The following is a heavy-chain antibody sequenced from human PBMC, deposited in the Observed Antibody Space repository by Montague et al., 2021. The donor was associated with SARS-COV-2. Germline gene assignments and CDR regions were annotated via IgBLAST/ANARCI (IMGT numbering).Heavy chain of an antibody. CDR1: GGSISSGGYY. CDR2: IYYSGXT. Sequence: TLSLTCTVSGGSISSGGYYWSWIRQHPGKGLEWIGFIYYSGXTXYXXXXKXRVTISVDTSKNQFSLKLSSVTAADTAVYYCARDPINRITIFGVVTRGWYFDLWGRGTLATVSS. CDR3: ARDPINRITIFGVVTRGWYFDL. D-gene: IGHD3-3*01. V-gene: IGHV4-31*03. J-gene: IGHJ2*01.